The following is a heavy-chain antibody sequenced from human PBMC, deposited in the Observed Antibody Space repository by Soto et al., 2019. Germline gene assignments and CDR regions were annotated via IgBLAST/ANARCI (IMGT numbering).Heavy chain of an antibody. CDR2: IYYSGST. D-gene: IGHD2-2*02. J-gene: IGHJ5*02. CDR1: GGSISSSSYY. Sequence: QLQLQESGPGLVKPSETLSLTCTVSGGSISSSSYYWGWIRQPPGKGLEWIGSIYYSGSTYYNPSLRSRVTISVHTSKNQFSLKLSSVAAADTAVYYCAGIPAAIGVGWFDPWGQGTLVTVSS. V-gene: IGHV4-39*01. CDR3: AGIPAAIGVGWFDP.